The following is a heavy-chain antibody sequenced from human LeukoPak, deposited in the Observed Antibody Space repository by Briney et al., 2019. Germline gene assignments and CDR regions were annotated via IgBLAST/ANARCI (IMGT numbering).Heavy chain of an antibody. V-gene: IGHV3-48*03. CDR2: ISSSGSNI. Sequence: GRSLSLSCAASGFTFSSYEMNWVSQAPGKGLEWVSYISSSGSNIYYADSVKGRFTISRDNAKNSLYLQVDSLRAEDTSVYYCARSRPATGTSRHPFDIWGQGTVVTVSS. CDR1: GFTFSSYE. J-gene: IGHJ3*02. D-gene: IGHD1-1*01. CDR3: ARSRPATGTSRHPFDI.